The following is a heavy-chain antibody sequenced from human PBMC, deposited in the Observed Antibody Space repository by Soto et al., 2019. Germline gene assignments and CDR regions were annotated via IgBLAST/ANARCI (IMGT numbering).Heavy chain of an antibody. CDR2: VSQDGRNT. V-gene: IGHV3-30*18. CDR1: GFTFSDYA. D-gene: IGHD6-19*01. CDR3: AKGGRQWLVTSDFNY. Sequence: VQLVESGGGVVQPGRSLRLSCAASGFTFSDYAMHWVRQAPGKGLEWVAVVSQDGRNTHYADSVKGRFTPSIDSSKNTVSLEMTSLRAEDTAVYYCAKGGRQWLVTSDFNYWGQGALVTVSS. J-gene: IGHJ4*02.